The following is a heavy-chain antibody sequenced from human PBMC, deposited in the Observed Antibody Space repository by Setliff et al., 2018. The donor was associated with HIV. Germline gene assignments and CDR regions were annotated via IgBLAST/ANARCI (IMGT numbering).Heavy chain of an antibody. V-gene: IGHV4-34*01. Sequence: SETLSLTCAVYGESFIDYNWTWIRQPPGKGLEWIGEINHSGSTNYNPSHKSRLTMFIDTAKNRFSLKLMSVTAADTAVYYCARDRALRFSNSPSFNYFDVWGQGALVTVSS. CDR2: INHSGST. J-gene: IGHJ4*02. CDR3: ARDRALRFSNSPSFNYFDV. CDR1: GESFIDYN. D-gene: IGHD1-1*01.